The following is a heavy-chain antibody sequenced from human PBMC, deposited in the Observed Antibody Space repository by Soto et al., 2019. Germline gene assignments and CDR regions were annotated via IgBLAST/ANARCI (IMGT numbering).Heavy chain of an antibody. CDR2: IYYSGST. D-gene: IGHD1-26*01. V-gene: IGHV4-39*01. CDR1: GGSISSYY. CDR3: ARRWGAAFDY. Sequence: SETLSLTCTVSGGSISSYYWGWIRRPPGKGLEWIGSIYYSGSTYYNPSLKSRVTIAVDTSRNQFSLKLNFVTAADTAVYYCARRWGAAFDYWGQGTLVTVSS. J-gene: IGHJ4*02.